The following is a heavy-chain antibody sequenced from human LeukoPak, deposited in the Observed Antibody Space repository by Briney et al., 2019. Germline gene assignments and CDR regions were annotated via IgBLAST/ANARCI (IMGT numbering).Heavy chain of an antibody. D-gene: IGHD3-3*01. Sequence: GGSLRLSCAASGFTFSSYGMHWVRQAPGKGLDWVAFIHYDGSNKYSADSVKGRFTISRDNSKNTLYLQMNSLRAEDTAVYYCARDLEGGITIFGVVQPDYWGQGTLVTVSS. CDR2: IHYDGSNK. CDR3: ARDLEGGITIFGVVQPDY. CDR1: GFTFSSYG. V-gene: IGHV3-30*02. J-gene: IGHJ4*02.